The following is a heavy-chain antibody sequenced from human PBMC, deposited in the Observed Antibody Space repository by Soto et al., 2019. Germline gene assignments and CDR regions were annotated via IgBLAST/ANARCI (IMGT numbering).Heavy chain of an antibody. V-gene: IGHV1-69*08. Sequence: QVQLVQSGAEVKKPGSSVKVSCKASGGTFSSYTISWVRQAPGQGLEWMGRIIPILGIANYAQKFQGRVTITADNSTTTAYMELSSLRSEDTAVYYCARDSQRDYDILTCYSGGENAFDIWGQGTMVTVSS. CDR3: ARDSQRDYDILTCYSGGENAFDI. D-gene: IGHD3-9*01. J-gene: IGHJ3*02. CDR1: GGTFSSYT. CDR2: IIPILGIA.